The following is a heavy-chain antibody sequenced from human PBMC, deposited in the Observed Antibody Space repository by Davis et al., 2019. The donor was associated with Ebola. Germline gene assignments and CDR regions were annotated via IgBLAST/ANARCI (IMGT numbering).Heavy chain of an antibody. Sequence: GESLKISCAASGFTFSSYWMSWVRQAPGKGLEWVANIKQDGSEKYYVDSVKGRFTISRDNAKNSLYLQMNSLRAEDTAVYYCASSRISTPGAIGYFDLWGRGTLVTVSS. CDR3: ASSRISTPGAIGYFDL. D-gene: IGHD6-13*01. J-gene: IGHJ2*01. V-gene: IGHV3-7*03. CDR2: IKQDGSEK. CDR1: GFTFSSYW.